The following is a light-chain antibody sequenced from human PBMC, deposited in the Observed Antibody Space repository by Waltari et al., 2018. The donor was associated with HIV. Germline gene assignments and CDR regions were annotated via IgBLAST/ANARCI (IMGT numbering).Light chain of an antibody. Sequence: DIVLTQSTKYLDMSLGGRAALNCKSSKILLYRSSSYLAWYQQKLGQTPLLLISWASTLESSVPDWVAGSGSGRNFTLSISSLQPVDVAVYYCQQYFSSPLTFGPGTKVGI. V-gene: IGKV4-1*01. CDR2: WAS. J-gene: IGKJ3*01. CDR1: KILLYRSSSY. CDR3: QQYFSSPLT.